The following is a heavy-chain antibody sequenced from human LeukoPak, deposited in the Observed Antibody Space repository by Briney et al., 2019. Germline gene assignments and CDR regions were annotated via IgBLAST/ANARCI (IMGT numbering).Heavy chain of an antibody. J-gene: IGHJ2*01. CDR1: GYSISSDNY. CDR3: ARELRRYFDL. CDR2: IYHSGST. Sequence: SETLSLTCAVSGYSISSDNYWVWIRQPPGQGLEWTGGIYHSGSTYYNPSLKSRVTMSVDTSKNQFSLKLSSVTAADTAVYYCARELRRYFDLWGRGTLVTVSS. V-gene: IGHV4-38-2*02.